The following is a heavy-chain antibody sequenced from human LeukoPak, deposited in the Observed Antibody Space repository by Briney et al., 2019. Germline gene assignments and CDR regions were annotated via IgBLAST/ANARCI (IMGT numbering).Heavy chain of an antibody. CDR3: AREIGADYYYAVDV. D-gene: IGHD4-17*01. J-gene: IGHJ6*02. Sequence: PGGSLRLSCTGSGFTLSTYAFHWVRQAPGKGLEWVALISYDGYSKYYADSVKGRFTISKDNSKNTLYLQMNGLRAEDMAVYYCAREIGADYYYAVDVWGQGTTVTVSS. CDR2: ISYDGYSK. V-gene: IGHV3-30-3*01. CDR1: GFTLSTYA.